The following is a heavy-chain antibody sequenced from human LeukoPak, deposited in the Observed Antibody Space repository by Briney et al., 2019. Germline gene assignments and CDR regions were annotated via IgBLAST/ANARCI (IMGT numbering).Heavy chain of an antibody. CDR1: GGSISSYY. D-gene: IGHD1-26*01. CDR3: ARAREGATPLRAFDF. V-gene: IGHV4-59*01. J-gene: IGHJ3*01. CDR2: IYYSGST. Sequence: SETLSLTCTVSGGSISSYYWSWIRQPPGKGLEWIGYIYYSGSTNYNPSLKSRVTISVDTSKNQFSLKLSSVTAADTAVYYCARAREGATPLRAFDFWGQGTVVTVSS.